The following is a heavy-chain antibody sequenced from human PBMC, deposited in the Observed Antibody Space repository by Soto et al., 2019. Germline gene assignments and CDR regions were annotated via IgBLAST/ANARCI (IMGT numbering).Heavy chain of an antibody. CDR1: GGSISSYY. J-gene: IGHJ4*02. V-gene: IGHV4-59*08. Sequence: SETLSLTCTVSGGSISSYYWSWIRQPPGKGLEWIGYIYYSGSTNYNPSLKSRVTISVDTSKNQFSLKLSSVAAADTAVYYCARRYGWNFDYWGQGTLVTVSS. CDR3: ARRYGWNFDY. CDR2: IYYSGST. D-gene: IGHD6-19*01.